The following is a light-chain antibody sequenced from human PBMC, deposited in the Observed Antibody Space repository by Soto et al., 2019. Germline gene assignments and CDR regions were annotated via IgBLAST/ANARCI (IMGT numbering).Light chain of an antibody. J-gene: IGKJ3*01. Sequence: EIVLTQSPCTLSLSPGERATLSCRSSQRVAANYLAWYQQKRGQAPRLLNNGASSRATGIPDRFSGSGSGTDFTLTISRREPEDFSLYYCHQYGTAPLTFGPGTNVDIK. CDR3: HQYGTAPLT. CDR2: GAS. V-gene: IGKV3-20*01. CDR1: QRVAANY.